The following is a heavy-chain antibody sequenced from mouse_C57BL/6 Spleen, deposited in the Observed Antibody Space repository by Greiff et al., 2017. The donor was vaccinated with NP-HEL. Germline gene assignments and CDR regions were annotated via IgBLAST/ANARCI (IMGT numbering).Heavy chain of an antibody. D-gene: IGHD3-3*01. J-gene: IGHJ4*01. CDR2: IDPSDSYT. CDR3: ARGGTEAMDY. Sequence: QVQLQQPGAELVRPGTSVKLSCKASGYTFTSYWMHWVKQRPGQGLEWIGVIDPSDSYTNYNQKFKGKATLTVDTSSSTAYMQLSSLTSEDSAVYCSARGGTEAMDYWGQGTSVTVS. CDR1: GYTFTSYW. V-gene: IGHV1-59*01.